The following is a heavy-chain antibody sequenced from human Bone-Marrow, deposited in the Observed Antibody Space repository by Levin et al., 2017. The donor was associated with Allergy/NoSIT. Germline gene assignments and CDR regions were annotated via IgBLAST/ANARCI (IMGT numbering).Heavy chain of an antibody. CDR3: ARRLRYGLGPGSDY. V-gene: IGHV3-11*03. CDR1: GFTFSDHY. J-gene: IGHJ4*02. Sequence: PGGSLRLSCAASGFTFSDHYMSWIRQAPGKGLEWISYISDSSSDTNYADSVKGRFTISRDNGKNSVYLQMNSLRGEDTAVYYCARRLRYGLGPGSDYWGQGTLVTVSS. CDR2: ISDSSSDT. D-gene: IGHD3-16*01.